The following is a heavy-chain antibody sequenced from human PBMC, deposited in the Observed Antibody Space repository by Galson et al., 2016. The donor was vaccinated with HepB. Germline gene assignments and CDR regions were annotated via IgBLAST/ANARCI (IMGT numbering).Heavy chain of an antibody. CDR2: IYYSGST. CDR3: ARHDTVQGGMDV. Sequence: ETLSLTCTVSGGSIGSSSYYWGWIRQPPGKGLEWIGSIYYSGSTYYNPSLKSRVTISVDTSKNQFSLKLSSVTAADTAVYYCARHDTVQGGMDVWGQGTTVTVSS. CDR1: GGSIGSSSYY. V-gene: IGHV4-39*01. J-gene: IGHJ6*02.